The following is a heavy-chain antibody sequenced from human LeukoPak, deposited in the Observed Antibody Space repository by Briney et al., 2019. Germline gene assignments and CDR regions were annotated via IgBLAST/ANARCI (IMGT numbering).Heavy chain of an antibody. CDR3: ARDQGMDYYFDY. CDR1: GFTFSSYA. D-gene: IGHD3/OR15-3a*01. CDR2: ISYDGGNK. V-gene: IGHV3-30-3*01. Sequence: GGSLRLSCAASGFTFSSYAMHWVRQAPGKGLEWVAVISYDGGNKYYADSVKGRFTISRDNSKNTLYLQMNSLRAEDTAVYYCARDQGMDYYFDYWGQGTLVTVSS. J-gene: IGHJ4*02.